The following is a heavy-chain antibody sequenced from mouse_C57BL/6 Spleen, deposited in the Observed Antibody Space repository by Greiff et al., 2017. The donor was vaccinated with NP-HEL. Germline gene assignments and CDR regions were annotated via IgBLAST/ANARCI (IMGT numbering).Heavy chain of an antibody. Sequence: QVQLQQPGAELVMPGASVKLSCKASGYTFTSYWMHWVKQRPGQGLEWIGEIDPSDSYTNYNQKFKGKSTLTVDKSSSTAYMQLSSLTSEDSAVYYCARSARWDTSDYWGQGTTLTVSS. D-gene: IGHD3-3*01. J-gene: IGHJ2*01. CDR2: IDPSDSYT. V-gene: IGHV1-69*01. CDR3: ARSARWDTSDY. CDR1: GYTFTSYW.